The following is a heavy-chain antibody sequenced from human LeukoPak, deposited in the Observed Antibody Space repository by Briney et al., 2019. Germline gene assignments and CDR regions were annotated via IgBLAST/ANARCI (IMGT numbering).Heavy chain of an antibody. CDR1: GGSIRSNY. CDR2: IYSSGNT. V-gene: IGHV4-4*07. Sequence: NPSETLSLTFTVSGGSIRSNYWSWIRQSAGKGLEWIGRIYSSGNTNYNPSFESRVTMSVDTSKNQLSLKLKSVTAADTAVYYCARTITYYYDSSGWFDYWGQGTLVTVSS. D-gene: IGHD3-22*01. J-gene: IGHJ4*02. CDR3: ARTITYYYDSSGWFDY.